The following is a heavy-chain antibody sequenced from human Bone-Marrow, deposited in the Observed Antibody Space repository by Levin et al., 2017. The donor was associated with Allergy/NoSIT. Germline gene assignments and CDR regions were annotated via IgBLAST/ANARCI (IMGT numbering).Heavy chain of an antibody. Sequence: SCAASGFSFRSYWMHWVRQAPGKGLVWVSRINSDGSSTSYADSVKGRFTISRDNAKNTLYLQMNSLRGEDTAVYYCARVTRIDYFDYWGQGTLVTVSS. V-gene: IGHV3-74*01. J-gene: IGHJ4*02. CDR1: GFSFRSYW. CDR2: INSDGSST. CDR3: ARVTRIDYFDY. D-gene: IGHD2-15*01.